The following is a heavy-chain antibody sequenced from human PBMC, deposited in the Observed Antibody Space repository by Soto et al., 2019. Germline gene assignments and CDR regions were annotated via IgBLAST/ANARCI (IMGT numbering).Heavy chain of an antibody. J-gene: IGHJ4*02. CDR3: ALICGVDGHSVFFY. Sequence: EVQLLESGGGLVQPGGSLRLSCAASGFTFINYAMSWVRQAPGKGLEWVSGISGGGGSSYYADSVKGRCTITRDNSKNTLYLQMNSLRAEYTAVYYCALICGVDGHSVFFYWGQGTLVIVSS. CDR2: ISGGGGSS. V-gene: IGHV3-23*01. D-gene: IGHD2-21*01. CDR1: GFTFINYA.